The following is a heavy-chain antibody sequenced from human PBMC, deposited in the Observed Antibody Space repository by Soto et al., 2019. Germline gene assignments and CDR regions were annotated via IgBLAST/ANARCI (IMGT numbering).Heavy chain of an antibody. Sequence: QVQLQESGPGLVKPSETLSLTCTVSGGSISSYYWSWIRQPPGKGLEWIGYIYYSGSTKYNPSLQSRVTISVDTSKNQFSLKLSSVTAADTAVYYCAGDSSSWIDAFDIWAQGTMVTVSS. CDR2: IYYSGST. V-gene: IGHV4-59*01. CDR1: GGSISSYY. D-gene: IGHD6-13*01. CDR3: AGDSSSWIDAFDI. J-gene: IGHJ3*02.